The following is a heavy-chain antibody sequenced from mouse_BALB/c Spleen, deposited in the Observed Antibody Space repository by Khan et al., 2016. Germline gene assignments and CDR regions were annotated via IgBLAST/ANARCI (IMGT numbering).Heavy chain of an antibody. J-gene: IGHJ1*01. Sequence: EVELVESGGGLVQPGGSLRLSCATSGFTFTDYYMSWVRQPPGKALEWLGFIRNKANGYTTENSASVKGRFTISRDNSQSILYLQMNTLRAEDSATYDCARDSYYGSIWNFDVWGAGTTVTVSS. CDR2: IRNKANGYTT. V-gene: IGHV7-3*02. CDR3: ARDSYYGSIWNFDV. D-gene: IGHD1-1*01. CDR1: GFTFTDYY.